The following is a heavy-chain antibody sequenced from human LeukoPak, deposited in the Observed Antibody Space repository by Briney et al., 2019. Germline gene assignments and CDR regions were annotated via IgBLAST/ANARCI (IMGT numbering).Heavy chain of an antibody. CDR1: GYSFTDYY. Sequence: ASVKVSCKPSGYSFTDYYIHWGRQAPGQGLEWMGWINTKSGRTSSARKFQGRVTMTRDPSITTVYMDMAWLTSDDTAIYFCARADFIDAGPYLIGPWGQGTLVTVSS. CDR3: ARADFIDAGPYLIGP. V-gene: IGHV1-2*02. CDR2: INTKSGRT. J-gene: IGHJ5*02. D-gene: IGHD3-3*01.